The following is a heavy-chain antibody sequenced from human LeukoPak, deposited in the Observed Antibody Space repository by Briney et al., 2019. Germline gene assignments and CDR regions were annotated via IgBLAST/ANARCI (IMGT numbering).Heavy chain of an antibody. J-gene: IGHJ4*02. CDR2: IYTSGST. CDR1: GGSISSGSYY. V-gene: IGHV4-61*02. D-gene: IGHD1-26*01. CDR3: ARELLTYFFDY. Sequence: SQTLSLTCTVSGGSISSGSYYWSWIRQPAGKGLEWIGRIYTSGSTNYNPSLKSRVTISVDTPKNQFSLKLSSVTAADTAVYYCARELLTYFFDYWGQGTLVTVSS.